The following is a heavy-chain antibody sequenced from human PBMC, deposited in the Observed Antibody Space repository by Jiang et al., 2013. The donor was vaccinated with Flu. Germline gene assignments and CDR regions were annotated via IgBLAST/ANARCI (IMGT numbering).Heavy chain of an antibody. CDR1: GFTFSSHA. D-gene: IGHD3-10*01. CDR2: ISYDGIKK. J-gene: IGHJ4*02. V-gene: IGHV3-30*04. CDR3: ARDQGSYNYGSWRY. Sequence: VQLLESGGGVVQPGRSLRLSCAASGFTFSSHAMHWVRQAPGKGLEWVAVISYDGIKKYYADSMKGRFTISRDNSKNTLYLQMDSLRAEDTAVYYCARDQGSYNYGSWRYWGQGTLVNVSS.